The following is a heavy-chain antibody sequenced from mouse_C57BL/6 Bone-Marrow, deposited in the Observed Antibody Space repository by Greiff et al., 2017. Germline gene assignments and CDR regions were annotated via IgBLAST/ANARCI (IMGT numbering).Heavy chain of an antibody. V-gene: IGHV1-59*01. CDR3: AREDDYDGYYAMDY. Sequence: QVQLQQPGAELVRPGTSVKLSCKASGYTFTSYWMHWVKQRPGQGLEWIGVIDPSDSYTNYNQKFKGKDTLTVDTSSSTAYMQLSSLTSEDSAVYYCAREDDYDGYYAMDYWGQGASVTVSS. J-gene: IGHJ4*01. CDR2: IDPSDSYT. D-gene: IGHD2-4*01. CDR1: GYTFTSYW.